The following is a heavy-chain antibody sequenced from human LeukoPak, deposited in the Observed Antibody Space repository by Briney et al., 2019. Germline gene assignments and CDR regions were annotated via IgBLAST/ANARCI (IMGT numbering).Heavy chain of an antibody. Sequence: AASVTVSCTASGYTFTSYGISWVRQAPGQGLEWMGWISAYNGNTNYAQKLQGRVTMTTDTSTSTAYMELRSLRSDDTAVYYCARGRYCSGGSCIYYYYYGMDVWGQGTTVTVSS. CDR3: ARGRYCSGGSCIYYYYYGMDV. CDR1: GYTFTSYG. D-gene: IGHD2-15*01. J-gene: IGHJ6*02. CDR2: ISAYNGNT. V-gene: IGHV1-18*01.